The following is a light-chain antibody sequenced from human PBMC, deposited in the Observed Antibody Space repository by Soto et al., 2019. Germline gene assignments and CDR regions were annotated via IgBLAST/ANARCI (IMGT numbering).Light chain of an antibody. CDR2: RNN. CDR3: ASWDDSLSGWL. CDR1: SSNIGNNY. Sequence: QSVLTQPPSASGTPGQRVTISCSGSSSNIGNNYVYWHQQLPGTAPKLLICRNNQRPSGVPDRFSGSKSGTSASLAISGLRSEDEANYYCASWDDSLSGWLFGGGTKVTVL. J-gene: IGLJ3*02. V-gene: IGLV1-47*01.